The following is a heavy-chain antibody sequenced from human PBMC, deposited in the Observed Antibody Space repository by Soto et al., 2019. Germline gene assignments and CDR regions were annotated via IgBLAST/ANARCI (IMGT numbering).Heavy chain of an antibody. CDR3: ARLWTDDYGDPNWFDP. Sequence: QLQLQESGPGLVKPSETLSLTCTVSGGSISSSSYYWGWIRQPPGKGLEWIGSIYYSGSTYYNPSLKSRVTISVDTSKNQFSLKLSSVTAADTAVYYCARLWTDDYGDPNWFDPWGQGTLVTVSS. V-gene: IGHV4-39*01. J-gene: IGHJ5*02. CDR2: IYYSGST. CDR1: GGSISSSSYY. D-gene: IGHD4-17*01.